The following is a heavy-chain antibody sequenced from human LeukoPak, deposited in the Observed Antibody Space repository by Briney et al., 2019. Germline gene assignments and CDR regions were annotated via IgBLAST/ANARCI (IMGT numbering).Heavy chain of an antibody. Sequence: GGSLRLSCAASGFTFSSCGMHWVRQSPGKGLEWVAYIRNDGSDKYYIDSVKGRFTIARDNTKETLYLQMTSLSHDDTAVYFCVKDVGVGASYFDNWGQGTLVAVSS. CDR3: VKDVGVGASYFDN. V-gene: IGHV3-30*02. CDR2: IRNDGSDK. J-gene: IGHJ4*02. D-gene: IGHD1-26*01. CDR1: GFTFSSCG.